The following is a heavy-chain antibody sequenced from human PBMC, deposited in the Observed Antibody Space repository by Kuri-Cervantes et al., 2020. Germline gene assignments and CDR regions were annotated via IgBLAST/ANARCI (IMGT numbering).Heavy chain of an antibody. CDR1: RYTFTSYD. J-gene: IGHJ6*03. D-gene: IGHD3-16*01. Sequence: ASVKVSCKASRYTFTSYDINWVRQATGQGLEWMGWMNPNSGNTGYAQKFQGRVTMTRNTSISTAYMELSSLRSEDTAVYYCARGDSLLGGPNYYYYYYMDVWGKGTTVTVSS. CDR2: MNPNSGNT. V-gene: IGHV1-8*01. CDR3: ARGDSLLGGPNYYYYYYMDV.